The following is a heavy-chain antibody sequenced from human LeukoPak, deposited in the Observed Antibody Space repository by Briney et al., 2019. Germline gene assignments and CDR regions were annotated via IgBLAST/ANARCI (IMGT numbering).Heavy chain of an antibody. CDR3: ARGYCSSTSCHVARHFEY. V-gene: IGHV3-48*02. Sequence: GGSLRLSCAASGFTFSTSGLGWVRQAPGKGLEWLSYITSHTVTHYIDSVKGRFPISRDNAKSSLYLQMNSLREEDTAVYSCARGYCSSTSCHVARHFEYWGQGALVTVSS. D-gene: IGHD2-2*01. J-gene: IGHJ4*02. CDR1: GFTFSTSG. CDR2: ITSHTVT.